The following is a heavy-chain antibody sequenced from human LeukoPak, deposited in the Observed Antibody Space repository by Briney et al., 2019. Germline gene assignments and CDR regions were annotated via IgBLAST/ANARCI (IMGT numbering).Heavy chain of an antibody. D-gene: IGHD3-10*01. CDR1: GGSISSSTYY. J-gene: IGHJ4*02. CDR3: ARGWFGEPIDY. V-gene: IGHV4-39*07. Sequence: SETLSLTCTVSGGSISSSTYYWGWIRQPPGKGLEWIGSIYYSGRTYYNPPLKSRVTISLDTSKNQFSLKLSSVTAADTAVYYCARGWFGEPIDYWGQGTLVTVSS. CDR2: IYYSGRT.